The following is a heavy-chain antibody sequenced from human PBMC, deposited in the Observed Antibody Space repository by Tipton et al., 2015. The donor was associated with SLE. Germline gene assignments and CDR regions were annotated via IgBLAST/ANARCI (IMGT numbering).Heavy chain of an antibody. Sequence: PGLVKPSETLPLTCTVSGFSISSYYWGWIRQHPGKGPEWIGYIYYNGITYYNPSLKSRVSISVDTSKNQFSLKLSSLTAADTAVYFCARHQLRRGHLDYWGQGTLVTVSS. CDR2: IYYNGIT. D-gene: IGHD3-16*01. CDR1: GFSISSYY. CDR3: ARHQLRRGHLDY. J-gene: IGHJ4*02. V-gene: IGHV4-31*03.